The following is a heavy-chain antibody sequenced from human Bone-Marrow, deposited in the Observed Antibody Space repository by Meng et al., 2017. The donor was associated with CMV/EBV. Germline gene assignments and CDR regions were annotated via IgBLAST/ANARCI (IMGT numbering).Heavy chain of an antibody. CDR3: ARHHRFLGEKGGYYYGMDV. D-gene: IGHD3-3*01. CDR1: GYTFTGYY. Sequence: ASVKVSCKASGYTFTGYYMHWVRQAPGQGLEWMGWINPNSGGTNYAQKFQGRVTMTRDTSISTAYMELSSLKASDTAMYYCARHHRFLGEKGGYYYGMDVWGQGTTVTVSS. J-gene: IGHJ6*02. CDR2: INPNSGGT. V-gene: IGHV1-2*02.